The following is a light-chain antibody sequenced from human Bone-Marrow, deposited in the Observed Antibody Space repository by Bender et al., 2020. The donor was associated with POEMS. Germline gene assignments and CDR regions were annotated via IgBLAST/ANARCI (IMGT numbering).Light chain of an antibody. J-gene: IGLJ1*01. CDR1: TDDVGGYDF. V-gene: IGLV2-23*02. CDR2: EVT. Sequence: QSALTQPRSVSGSPGQSVTISCTGTTDDVGGYDFVSWYQQSPGKAPKLMIYEVTKRPSGVSNRFSGSKSGNTASLTISGLQAEDEADYYCCSYADSSTLVFGTGTKVTVL. CDR3: CSYADSSTLV.